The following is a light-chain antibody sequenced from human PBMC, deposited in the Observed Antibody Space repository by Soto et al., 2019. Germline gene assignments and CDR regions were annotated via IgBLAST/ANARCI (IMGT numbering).Light chain of an antibody. Sequence: PGSRLPLSCRASQTVSSSSLTWCQQKPGQAPGLLIYGASTRATAIPARFSGSGSGTDFTLTVSSLQPEDFAVYYCQQYNNWPETFGQGTRLEIK. V-gene: IGKV3D-7*01. CDR2: GAS. J-gene: IGKJ5*01. CDR1: QTVSSSS. CDR3: QQYNNWPET.